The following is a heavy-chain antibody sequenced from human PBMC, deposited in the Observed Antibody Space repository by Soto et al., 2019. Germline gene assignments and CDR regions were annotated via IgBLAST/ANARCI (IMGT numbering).Heavy chain of an antibody. CDR2: ISGSGGST. J-gene: IGHJ6*02. Sequence: EVQLLESGGGLVQPGGSLRLSCAASGFTFSSYAMSWVRQAPGKGLEWVSAISGSGGSTYYADSARSRFTISRDNSKNTLYLQMSSLRAEDTAIYYCASAAREYYYYGMDVWGQGTTVTVSS. CDR1: GFTFSSYA. CDR3: ASAAREYYYYGMDV. V-gene: IGHV3-23*01.